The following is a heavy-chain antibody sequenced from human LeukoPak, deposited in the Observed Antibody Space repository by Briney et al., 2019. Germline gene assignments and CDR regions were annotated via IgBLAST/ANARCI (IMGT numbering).Heavy chain of an antibody. CDR3: ARDNNFDH. CDR1: GFAFNTYT. Sequence: PGGSLRLSCEASGFAFNTYTMNWVRQAPGKGLEWVANIKRDGSEKYYVDSVKGRFTISRDNAKNSLYPQMNSLRAEDTAVYYCARDNNFDHWGQGTLVTVSS. V-gene: IGHV3-7*03. J-gene: IGHJ4*02. CDR2: IKRDGSEK.